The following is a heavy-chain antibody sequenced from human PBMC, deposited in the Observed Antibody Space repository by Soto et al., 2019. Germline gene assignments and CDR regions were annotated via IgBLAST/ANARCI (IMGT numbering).Heavy chain of an antibody. CDR1: GFTFSSYA. J-gene: IGHJ6*02. CDR3: AKDSAQQLVRGNYYGMDV. CDR2: ISGSGGST. Sequence: PGGSLRLSCGASGFTFSSYAMSWVRQAPGKGLEWVSAISGSGGSTYYADSVKGRFTISRDNSKNTLYLQMNSLRAEDTAVYYCAKDSAQQLVRGNYYGMDVWGQGTTVTVSS. D-gene: IGHD6-13*01. V-gene: IGHV3-23*01.